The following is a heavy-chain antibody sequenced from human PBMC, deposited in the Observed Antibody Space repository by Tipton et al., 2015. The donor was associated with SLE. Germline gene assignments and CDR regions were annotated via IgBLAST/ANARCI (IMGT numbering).Heavy chain of an antibody. V-gene: IGHV4-59*11. D-gene: IGHD2-15*01. CDR3: ARVRWELPPNDSVDI. J-gene: IGHJ3*02. Sequence: TLSLTCTVSGASITRHYWTWIRQPPGKGLEWIGYVYYSVNTNYNPSLKSRVTISLDTSKSQFSLKLTSVTAAATAVYYCARVRWELPPNDSVDIWGQGTTVTVSS. CDR1: GASITRHY. CDR2: VYYSVNT.